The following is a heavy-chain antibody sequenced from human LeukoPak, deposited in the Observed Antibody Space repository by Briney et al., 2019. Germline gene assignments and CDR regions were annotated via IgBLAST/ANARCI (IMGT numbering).Heavy chain of an antibody. CDR3: ARGAGYSYGLTIIDY. CDR1: GGSISTFY. D-gene: IGHD5-18*01. CDR2: IYHSGST. J-gene: IGHJ4*02. V-gene: IGHV4-59*12. Sequence: PSETLSLTCTVSGGSISTFYWSWIRQRPGKGLEWIGYIYHSGSTSYNPSLKSRVTISVDRSKNQFSLKLSSVTAADTAVYYCARGAGYSYGLTIIDYWGQGTLVTVSS.